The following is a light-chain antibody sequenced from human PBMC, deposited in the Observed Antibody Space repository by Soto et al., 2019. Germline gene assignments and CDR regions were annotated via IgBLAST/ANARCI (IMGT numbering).Light chain of an antibody. V-gene: IGLV2-14*01. CDR2: DVS. CDR1: SSDVGGYNY. J-gene: IGLJ3*02. Sequence: QSVLTQPASVSGSPGQSITISCTGTSSDVGGYNYVSLYQQHPGKAPKLMIYDVSNRPSGVSNRFSGSKSGNTASLTISGLQGEDEADYYCSSYTSSSTWVFGGGTQLTVL. CDR3: SSYTSSSTWV.